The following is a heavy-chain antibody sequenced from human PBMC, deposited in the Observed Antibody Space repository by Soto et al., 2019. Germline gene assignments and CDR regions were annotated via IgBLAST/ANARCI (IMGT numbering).Heavy chain of an antibody. CDR1: GGSISSGGYY. J-gene: IGHJ4*02. Sequence: QVQLQESGPGLVKPSQTLSLTCTVSGGSISSGGYYWSWIRQHPGKGLEWIGYIYYSGSTYCNPSLKSRVTISVDTSKNQFSLKLSSVTAADTAVYYCARDRSGSLEYYFDYWGQGTLVTVSS. V-gene: IGHV4-31*03. CDR2: IYYSGST. D-gene: IGHD1-26*01. CDR3: ARDRSGSLEYYFDY.